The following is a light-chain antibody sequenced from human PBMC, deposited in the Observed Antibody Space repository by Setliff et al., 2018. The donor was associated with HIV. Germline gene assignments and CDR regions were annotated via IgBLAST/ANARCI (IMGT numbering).Light chain of an antibody. V-gene: IGLV2-23*02. CDR1: SSDIGGYTY. Sequence: QSALAQPASVSGSPGQSITISCTGTSSDIGGYTYVSWYQQHPGKAPKLIIFEVTKRPSGVSDRFSGSKSGNTASLTISWLQADDEADYYCCSYAGYSTYVFGSGTKVTVL. CDR2: EVT. CDR3: CSYAGYSTYV. J-gene: IGLJ1*01.